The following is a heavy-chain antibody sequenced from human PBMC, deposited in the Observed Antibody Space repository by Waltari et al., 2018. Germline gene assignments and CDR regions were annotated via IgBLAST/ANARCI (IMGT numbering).Heavy chain of an antibody. CDR3: ARDRVNIVVVPAAMYYYYGMDV. J-gene: IGHJ6*02. CDR2: ISYDGSNK. Sequence: LVESGGGVVQPGRSLRLSCAASGLTFSSYAMHWVRQAPGKGLEWVAVISYDGSNKYYADSVKGRFTISRDNSKNTLYLQMNSLRAEDTAVYYCARDRVNIVVVPAAMYYYYGMDVWGQGTTVTVSS. V-gene: IGHV3-30-3*01. CDR1: GLTFSSYA. D-gene: IGHD2-2*01.